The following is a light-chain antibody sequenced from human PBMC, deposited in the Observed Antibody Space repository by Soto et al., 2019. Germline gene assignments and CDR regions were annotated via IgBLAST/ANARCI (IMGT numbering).Light chain of an antibody. CDR3: HQRQSWHRT. V-gene: IGKV3D-11*03. Sequence: EIVLTHSPATLSSFPGDRVTLSCRASQYINTRLAWYQHRHGQAPRLLIYQTSIRAAGIPARFSASGSGTYFTVTISDVQPEDFPLDHCHQRQSWHRTLGHGTKVDIK. CDR1: QYINTR. CDR2: QTS. J-gene: IGKJ1*01.